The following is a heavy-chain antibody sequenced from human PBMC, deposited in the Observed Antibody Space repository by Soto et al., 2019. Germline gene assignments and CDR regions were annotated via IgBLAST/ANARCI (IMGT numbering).Heavy chain of an antibody. D-gene: IGHD2-2*01. J-gene: IGHJ4*02. CDR2: IIPIFGTA. V-gene: IGHV1-69*01. CDR1: GGTFSSYA. CDR3: AREGSYQPPTFDY. Sequence: SVTVSCTASGGTFSSYAISWVRQAPGQGLEWMGGIIPIFGTANYAQKFQGRVTITADESTSTAYMELSSLRSEDTAVYYCAREGSYQPPTFDYWGQGTLVTVSS.